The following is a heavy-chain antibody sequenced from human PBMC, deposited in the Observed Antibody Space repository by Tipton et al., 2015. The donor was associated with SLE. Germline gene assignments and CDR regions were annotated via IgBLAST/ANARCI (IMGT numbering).Heavy chain of an antibody. CDR2: ISGSDGST. V-gene: IGHV3-23*01. CDR1: RFTFSTYG. D-gene: IGHD3-10*01. Sequence: PRLSCAASRFTFSTYGMRWVRQSPEKGLEWVSSISGSDGSTYYADSVKGRFTISRDNSKNTLYLQMNSLRAEDTAVYYCARRNSESGAFDMWGQGTLVTVSS. J-gene: IGHJ3*02. CDR3: ARRNSESGAFDM.